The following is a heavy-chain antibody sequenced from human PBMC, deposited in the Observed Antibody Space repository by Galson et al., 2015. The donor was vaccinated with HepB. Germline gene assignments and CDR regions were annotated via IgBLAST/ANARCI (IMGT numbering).Heavy chain of an antibody. V-gene: IGHV3-30*18. CDR1: GFTLSSYG. CDR3: AKDRVGRWLQTGPGYFDY. CDR2: ISYDGSDK. J-gene: IGHJ4*02. Sequence: SLRLSCAVSGFTLSSYGMHWVRQAPGKGLEWVAAISYDGSDKYSADSVKGRFTISRDNSKNTLYLQMNSLRAEDTAVYYCAKDRVGRWLQTGPGYFDYWGQGTLVTVSS. D-gene: IGHD5-24*01.